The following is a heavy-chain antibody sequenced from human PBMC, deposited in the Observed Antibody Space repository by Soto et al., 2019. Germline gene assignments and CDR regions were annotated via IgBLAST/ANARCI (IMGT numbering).Heavy chain of an antibody. Sequence: EASVKVSCKASGYTFTGYYMHWVRQAPGQGLEWMGWINPNSGGTNYAQKFQGWVTMTRDTSISTAYMELSRLRSDDTAVYYCARGPYCSGGSCYPDFKNWFDPWGQGTLVTVSS. CDR2: INPNSGGT. V-gene: IGHV1-2*04. J-gene: IGHJ5*02. D-gene: IGHD2-15*01. CDR1: GYTFTGYY. CDR3: ARGPYCSGGSCYPDFKNWFDP.